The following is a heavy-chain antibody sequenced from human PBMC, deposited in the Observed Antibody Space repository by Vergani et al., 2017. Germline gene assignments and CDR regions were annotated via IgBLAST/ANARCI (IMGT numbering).Heavy chain of an antibody. CDR3: ARATTTPGPGRTDY. CDR1: GASISSVDYY. J-gene: IGHJ4*02. D-gene: IGHD1-1*01. Sequence: QVQLQESGPGLAKPSQTLSLTCTVSGASISSVDYYWTWIRQPPGKGLEWIGYIYYTGSTYYNPSLKSRVTISVDTSKNQFSLKLSSVTAADTAVYYCARATTTPGPGRTDYWGQGTLVTVSS. CDR2: IYYTGST. V-gene: IGHV4-30-4*01.